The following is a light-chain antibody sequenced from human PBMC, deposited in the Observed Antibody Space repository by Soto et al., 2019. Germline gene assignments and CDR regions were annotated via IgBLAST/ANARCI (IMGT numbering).Light chain of an antibody. CDR1: SSDVGSYDR. CDR3: ASYTTSSAFVV. J-gene: IGLJ7*01. CDR2: EVS. V-gene: IGLV2-18*02. Sequence: QSALTQPPSVSASPGQSVTISCTGTSSDVGSYDRVSWYQQPPGTAPKLMIYEVSNWPSGVPDRFSGSKSGNTASLTISGLQAEDEADYFCASYTTSSAFVVFGGGTQLTVL.